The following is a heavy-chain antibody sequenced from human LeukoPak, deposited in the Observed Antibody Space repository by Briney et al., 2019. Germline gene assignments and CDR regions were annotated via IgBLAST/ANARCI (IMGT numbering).Heavy chain of an antibody. D-gene: IGHD2-2*01. J-gene: IGHJ4*02. Sequence: GGSLRLSCAASGFTFSSYSINWVRQAPGKGLEWVSSISSSSSYIYYADSVKGRFTISRDNAKNSLYLQMNSLRAEDTAVYYCARDRYCSSTSCFGRPHDYWGQGTLVTVSS. V-gene: IGHV3-21*01. CDR3: ARDRYCSSTSCFGRPHDY. CDR1: GFTFSSYS. CDR2: ISSSSSYI.